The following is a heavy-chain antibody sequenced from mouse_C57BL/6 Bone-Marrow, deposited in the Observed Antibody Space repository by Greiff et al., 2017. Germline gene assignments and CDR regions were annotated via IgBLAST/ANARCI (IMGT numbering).Heavy chain of an antibody. J-gene: IGHJ2*01. D-gene: IGHD1-1*01. V-gene: IGHV3-6*01. CDR3: ARDYGFYFDY. Sequence: ESGPGLVKPSQSLSLTCSVTGYSITSGYYWNWIRQFPGNKLEWMGYISYDGSNNYNPSLKNRISITRDTSKNQFFLKLNSETTEDTATYYCARDYGFYFDYWGQGTTLTVSS. CDR2: ISYDGSN. CDR1: GYSITSGYY.